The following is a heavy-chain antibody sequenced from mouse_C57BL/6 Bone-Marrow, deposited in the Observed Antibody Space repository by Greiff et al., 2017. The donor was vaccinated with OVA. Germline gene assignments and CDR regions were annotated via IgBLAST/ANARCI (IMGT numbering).Heavy chain of an antibody. CDR1: GYAFSSSW. V-gene: IGHV1-82*01. CDR3: AKLLRYHYFDY. J-gene: IGHJ2*01. D-gene: IGHD1-1*01. CDR2: IYPGDGDT. Sequence: QVQLQQSGPELVKPGASVKISCKASGYAFSSSWMNWVKQRPGKGLEWIGRIYPGDGDTNYNGKFKGKATLTADKSSSTAYMQLSSLTSEDSAVYFCAKLLRYHYFDYWGQGTTRTVSS.